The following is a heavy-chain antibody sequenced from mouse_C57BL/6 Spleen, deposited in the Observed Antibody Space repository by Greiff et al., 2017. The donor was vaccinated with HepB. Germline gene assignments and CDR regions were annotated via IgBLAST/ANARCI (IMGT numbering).Heavy chain of an antibody. Sequence: VQLQQSGPELVKPGASVKISCKASGYTFTDYYMNWVKQSHGKSLEWIGDINPNNGGTSYNQKFKGHATLTVDKSSSTAYMELRSLTSEDSAVYYCARGWYDYDVKGPFDYWGQGTTLTVSS. CDR1: GYTFTDYY. V-gene: IGHV1-26*01. J-gene: IGHJ2*01. CDR3: ARGWYDYDVKGPFDY. CDR2: INPNNGGT. D-gene: IGHD2-4*01.